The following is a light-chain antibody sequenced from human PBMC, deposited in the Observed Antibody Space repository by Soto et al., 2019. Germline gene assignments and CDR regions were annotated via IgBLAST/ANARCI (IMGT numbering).Light chain of an antibody. Sequence: EIVLTQSPDTLSVSPGETASLSCRASQSVSSNLAWYQQKPGQAPRLLIYGASTRATGIPARFSGSGSGTEFTLTISSLQSEDFAVYYCQQYNNWPPLTFGGGTKVDIK. CDR1: QSVSSN. CDR2: GAS. J-gene: IGKJ4*01. CDR3: QQYNNWPPLT. V-gene: IGKV3-15*01.